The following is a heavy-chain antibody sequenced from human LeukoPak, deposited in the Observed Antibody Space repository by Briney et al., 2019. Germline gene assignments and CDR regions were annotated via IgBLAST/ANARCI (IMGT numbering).Heavy chain of an antibody. CDR3: ARVIHGFGEYYFDY. CDR1: GGSISGYY. J-gene: IGHJ4*02. CDR2: IYYSGST. Sequence: SETLSLTCTASGGSISGYYWSWIRQPPGKGLEWSGYIYYSGSTNYNPSLKSRVTISVDTSKNQFSLKLSSVTAADTAVYYCARVIHGFGEYYFDYWGQGTLVTVSS. V-gene: IGHV4-59*08. D-gene: IGHD3-10*01.